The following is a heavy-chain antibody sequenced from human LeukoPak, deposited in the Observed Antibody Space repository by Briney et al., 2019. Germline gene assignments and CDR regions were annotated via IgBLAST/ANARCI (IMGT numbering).Heavy chain of an antibody. D-gene: IGHD3-10*01. CDR2: INHSGST. CDR3: ARRVRGVITPLDY. Sequence: SETLSLTCAAYGGSFSGYYWSWIRQPPGKGLEWIGEINHSGSTNHNPSLKSRVTISVDTSKNQFSLKLSSVTAADTAVYYCARRVRGVITPLDYWGQGTLVTVSS. V-gene: IGHV4-34*01. J-gene: IGHJ4*02. CDR1: GGSFSGYY.